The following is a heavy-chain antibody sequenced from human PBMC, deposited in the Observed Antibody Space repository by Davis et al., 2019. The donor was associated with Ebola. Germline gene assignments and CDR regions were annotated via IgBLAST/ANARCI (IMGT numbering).Heavy chain of an antibody. V-gene: IGHV4-34*01. D-gene: IGHD3-22*01. Sequence: SETLSLTCAVYGGSFSGYYWSWIRQPPGKGLELIGYIYYSGSTYYNPSLKSRLTISLDTSKNQFSLNLSSVTAADTAVYYCASSGYYYRDFDYWGQGTLVTVSS. CDR2: IYYSGST. CDR3: ASSGYYYRDFDY. J-gene: IGHJ4*02. CDR1: GGSFSGYY.